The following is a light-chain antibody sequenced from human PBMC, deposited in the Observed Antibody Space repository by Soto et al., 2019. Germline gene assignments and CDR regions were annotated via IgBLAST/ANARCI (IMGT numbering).Light chain of an antibody. CDR3: QSFDSSLSGYLV. V-gene: IGLV1-40*01. CDR2: GNS. CDR1: SSNIGAGYD. J-gene: IGLJ2*01. Sequence: QSVLTQPPSVSGAPGQRVTISCTGSSSNIGAGYDVHWYQQLPGTAPKLLIYGNSNRPSGVPDRFSGSKSGTSASLAITGLQDEDEADYSCQSFDSSLSGYLVFGGVTKLTVL.